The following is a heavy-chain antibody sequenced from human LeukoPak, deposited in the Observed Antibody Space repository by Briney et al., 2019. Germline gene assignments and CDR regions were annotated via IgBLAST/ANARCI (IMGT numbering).Heavy chain of an antibody. J-gene: IGHJ6*02. V-gene: IGHV3-21*01. CDR2: ISSSSSYI. D-gene: IGHD2-2*01. CDR3: ARVLRSTSPTPYYYYYGMDV. Sequence: EGSLRLSCAASGFTFSSYSMNWVRQAPGKGLEWVSSISSSSSYIYYADSVKGRFTISRDNAKNSLYLQMNSLRAEDTAVYYCARVLRSTSPTPYYYYYGMDVWGQGTTVTVSS. CDR1: GFTFSSYS.